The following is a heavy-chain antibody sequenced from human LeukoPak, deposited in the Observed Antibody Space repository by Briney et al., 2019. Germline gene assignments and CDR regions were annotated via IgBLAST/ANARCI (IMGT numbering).Heavy chain of an antibody. CDR1: GLTFSSYA. J-gene: IGHJ3*02. CDR2: ISGSGGST. CDR3: AAQWLLHGAFDI. D-gene: IGHD6-19*01. V-gene: IGHV3-23*01. Sequence: GGSLRLSCAASGLTFSSYAMSWVRQAPGKGLEWVSAISGSGGSTYYADSVKGRFSISRDNSKNTLYLQMNSLRAEDTAVYYCAAQWLLHGAFDIWGQGTMVTVSS.